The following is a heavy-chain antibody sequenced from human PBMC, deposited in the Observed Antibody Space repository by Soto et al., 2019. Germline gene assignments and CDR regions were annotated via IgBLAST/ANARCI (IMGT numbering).Heavy chain of an antibody. V-gene: IGHV1-69*01. CDR1: GGTFSSYA. CDR3: AHARDYDILTGYYNVPYYFDY. J-gene: IGHJ4*02. D-gene: IGHD3-9*01. CDR2: IIPIFGTA. Sequence: QVQLVQSGAEVKKPGSSVRVSCKASGGTFSSYAISWVRQAPGQGLEWMGGIIPIFGTANYAQKFQGRVTITADESTSTAYMELSSLRSEDTAVYHCAHARDYDILTGYYNVPYYFDYWGQGTLVTVSS.